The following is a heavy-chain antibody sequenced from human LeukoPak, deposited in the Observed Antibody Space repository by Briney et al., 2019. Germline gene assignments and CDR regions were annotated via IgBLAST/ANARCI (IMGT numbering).Heavy chain of an antibody. Sequence: SETLSLTCTVSGGSISSYYWSWIRQPPGKGLEWIGYIYYSGSTNYNPSLKNRVTISVDTSKNQFSLKLTSVTAADTAVYYCARGYYYQNYYFDYWGQGTLVTVS. V-gene: IGHV4-59*01. J-gene: IGHJ4*02. D-gene: IGHD5-12*01. CDR3: ARGYYYQNYYFDY. CDR2: IYYSGST. CDR1: GGSISSYY.